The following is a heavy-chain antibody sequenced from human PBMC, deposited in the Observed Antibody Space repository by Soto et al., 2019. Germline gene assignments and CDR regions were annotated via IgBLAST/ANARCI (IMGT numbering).Heavy chain of an antibody. V-gene: IGHV3-9*01. J-gene: IGHJ6*03. D-gene: IGHD2-15*01. CDR2: ISWNSGSI. CDR3: AKGHLPLLLSYYYYYMDV. CDR1: GFTFDDYA. Sequence: GGSLRLSRAASGFTFDDYAMHWVRQAPGKGLEWVSGISWNSGSIGYADSVKGRFTISRDNAKNSLYLQMNSLRAEDTALYYCAKGHLPLLLSYYYYYMDVWGKGTTVTVSS.